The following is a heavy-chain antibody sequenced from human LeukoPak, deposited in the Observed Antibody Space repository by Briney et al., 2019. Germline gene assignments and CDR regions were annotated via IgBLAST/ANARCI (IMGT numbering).Heavy chain of an antibody. CDR2: MYTSGNT. CDR1: VGSISLCY. V-gene: IGHV4-4*07. D-gene: IGHD3-22*01. J-gene: IGHJ4*02. Sequence: SETLSLMCTVSVGSISLCYARCIRHPGGRGRECIGRMYTSGNTNYNPSLTSRVTMSVDTSKNQFSLKLTSVTAADTAVYYCVRVYDSTGYYLDYWGRGTPVTVSS. CDR3: VRVYDSTGYYLDY.